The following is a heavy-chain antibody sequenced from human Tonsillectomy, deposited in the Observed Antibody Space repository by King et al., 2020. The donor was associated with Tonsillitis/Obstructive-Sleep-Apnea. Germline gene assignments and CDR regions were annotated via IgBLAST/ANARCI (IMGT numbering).Heavy chain of an antibody. CDR1: GFTFSSYT. CDR3: AKTDGGDYFYMDV. D-gene: IGHD3-16*01. V-gene: IGHV3-23*04. J-gene: IGHJ6*03. Sequence: VQLVESEGGLVQPGGSLRLSCAASGFTFSSYTIAWVRQAPGKGLEWVSGIRGTSRTYYADSVKGRFTISRDNSKNTLFLQMNSLTAEDTAVYYCAKTDGGDYFYMDVWGKGTTVTVSS. CDR2: IRGTSRT.